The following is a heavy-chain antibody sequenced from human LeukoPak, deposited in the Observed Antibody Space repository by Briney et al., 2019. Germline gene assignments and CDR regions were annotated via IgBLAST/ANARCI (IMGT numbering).Heavy chain of an antibody. CDR3: AKGMGYCSSTSCYVNYYYGMDV. V-gene: IGHV3-30*18. CDR2: ISYDGSNK. Sequence: PGGSLRLSCAASGFTFSSYGMHWVRQAPGKGLEWVAVISYDGSNKYYADSVKGRFTISRDNSKNTLYLQMNSLRAEDTAVYYCAKGMGYCSSTSCYVNYYYGMDVWGQGTTVTVSS. J-gene: IGHJ6*02. D-gene: IGHD2-2*01. CDR1: GFTFSSYG.